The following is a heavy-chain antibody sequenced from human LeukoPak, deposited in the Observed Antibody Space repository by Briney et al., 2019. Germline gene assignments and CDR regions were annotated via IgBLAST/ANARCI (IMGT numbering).Heavy chain of an antibody. V-gene: IGHV4-59*12. CDR1: GGSISSNY. J-gene: IGHJ5*02. CDR2: IYYTGST. CDR3: ARVDQLTWFDP. D-gene: IGHD6-6*01. Sequence: SETLSLTCTVSGGSISSNYWSWIRQPPGKGLEWIGYIYYTGSTYYSPSLKSRVTISVDTSKNQFSLKLNSVNAADTAVYYCARVDQLTWFDPWGQGTLVTVSS.